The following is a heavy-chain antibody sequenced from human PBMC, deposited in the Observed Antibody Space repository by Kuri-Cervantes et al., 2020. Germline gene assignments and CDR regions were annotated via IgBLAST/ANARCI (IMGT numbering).Heavy chain of an antibody. D-gene: IGHD3-10*01. CDR2: ISYDGSNK. Sequence: GESLKISCAASGFTFSSYGMHWVRQAPGKGLEWVAVISYDGSNKYYADSVKGRFTISRDNAKNSLYLQMNSLRAEDTALYYCARDLSGSYYKLGYYYYYGMDVWGQGTTVTVSS. J-gene: IGHJ6*02. CDR1: GFTFSSYG. V-gene: IGHV3-30*03. CDR3: ARDLSGSYYKLGYYYYYGMDV.